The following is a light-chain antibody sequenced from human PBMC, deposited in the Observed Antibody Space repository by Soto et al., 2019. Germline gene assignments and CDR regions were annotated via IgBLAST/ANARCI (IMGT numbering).Light chain of an antibody. Sequence: QSVRSQPPSASWSPGHSVTISCTGTSSDVGGYNLVSWYQQHPGKAPKLIISEVSKRPSGVPDRFSGSKSDNTASLTISGLRAEEEADYYCSSYRSGALYVFGTGTNVTVL. CDR1: SSDVGGYNL. V-gene: IGLV2-8*01. CDR3: SSYRSGALYV. CDR2: EVS. J-gene: IGLJ1*01.